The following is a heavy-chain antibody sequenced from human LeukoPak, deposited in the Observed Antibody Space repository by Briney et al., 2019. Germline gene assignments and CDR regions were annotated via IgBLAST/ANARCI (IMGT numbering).Heavy chain of an antibody. CDR2: IIPIFGTA. V-gene: IGHV1-69*13. D-gene: IGHD3-22*01. J-gene: IGHJ4*02. Sequence: SVTVSFKASGGTFSSYAISWVRQAPGQGLEWMGGIIPIFGTANYAQKFQGRVTITADESTSTAYMELSSLRSEDTAVYYCARAPTYYYDSSGYYIWGQGTLVTVSS. CDR1: GGTFSSYA. CDR3: ARAPTYYYDSSGYYI.